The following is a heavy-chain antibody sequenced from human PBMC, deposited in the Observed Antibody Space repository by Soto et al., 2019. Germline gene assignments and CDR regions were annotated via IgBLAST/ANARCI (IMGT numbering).Heavy chain of an antibody. CDR1: GGSINSGGYY. J-gene: IGHJ4*02. V-gene: IGHV4-31*03. CDR2: ISYIGST. Sequence: QVQLQESGPGLVKPSQTLSLTCTISGGSINSGGYYWSWIRQHPGKGLEWIGHISYIGSTYYNPSLKSRVTISVDTSKHQVSLKLSSVTAADTAVYYCATSDYDSSGYYVGFDYWGQGTLVTVSS. D-gene: IGHD3-22*01. CDR3: ATSDYDSSGYYVGFDY.